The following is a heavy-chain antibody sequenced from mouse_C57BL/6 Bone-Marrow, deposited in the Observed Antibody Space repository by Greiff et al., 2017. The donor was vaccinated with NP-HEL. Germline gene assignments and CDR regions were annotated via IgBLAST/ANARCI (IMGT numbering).Heavy chain of an antibody. CDR1: GFNIKDDY. V-gene: IGHV14-4*01. CDR3: TTGEYDSWFAY. D-gene: IGHD2-14*01. Sequence: EVQLQQSGAELVRPGASVKLSCTASGFNIKDDYMHWVKQRPEQGLEWIGWIDPENGDTEYASKFQGKATITADTSSNTAYLQLSSLTSEDTAVYYCTTGEYDSWFAYWGQGTLVTVSA. J-gene: IGHJ3*01. CDR2: IDPENGDT.